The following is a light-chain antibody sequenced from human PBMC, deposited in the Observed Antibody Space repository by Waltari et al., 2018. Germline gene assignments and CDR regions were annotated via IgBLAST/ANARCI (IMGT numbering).Light chain of an antibody. CDR1: SRDVGSSNL. V-gene: IGLV2-23*03. CDR2: EGS. Sequence: QSALTQPASLSGSPGQSITISCTGTSRDVGSSNLVSWYQQHPGKAPKLIIYEGSKRPSGVSNRFSGSKSGNTASRTISGLQAEDEADYHCCSYAGGSAFVVFGGGTKLTVL. CDR3: CSYAGGSAFVV. J-gene: IGLJ2*01.